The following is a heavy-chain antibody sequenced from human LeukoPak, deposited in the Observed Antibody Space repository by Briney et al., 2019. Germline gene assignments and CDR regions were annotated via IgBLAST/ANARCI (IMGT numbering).Heavy chain of an antibody. J-gene: IGHJ4*02. CDR2: INPSGGST. V-gene: IGHV1-46*04. Sequence: ASVKVSCKASGYTFSRYYMYWVRQAPGQGLEWMGLINPSGGSTTYAPKLRGRVTMTRDTSTSTVYMELSSLRSEDTAVYYCARMTDRTADYWGQGTLVTVSS. CDR1: GYTFSRYY. CDR3: ARMTDRTADY. D-gene: IGHD1/OR15-1a*01.